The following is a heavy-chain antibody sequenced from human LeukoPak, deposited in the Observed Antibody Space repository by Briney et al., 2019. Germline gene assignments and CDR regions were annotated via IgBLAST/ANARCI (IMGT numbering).Heavy chain of an antibody. Sequence: SVKVSCKASGGTFSSYAISWVRQAPGQGLEWMGGIIPIFGTANYAQKFQGRVTITTDESTSTAYMELSSLRSEDTAVYYCAREGYCTNGVCLGEFFDLWARGTLVTVSS. CDR2: IIPIFGTA. CDR3: AREGYCTNGVCLGEFFDL. D-gene: IGHD2-8*01. J-gene: IGHJ2*01. CDR1: GGTFSSYA. V-gene: IGHV1-69*05.